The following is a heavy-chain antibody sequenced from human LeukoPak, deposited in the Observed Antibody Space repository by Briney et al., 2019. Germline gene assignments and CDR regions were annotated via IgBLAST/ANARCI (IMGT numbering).Heavy chain of an antibody. D-gene: IGHD2-2*01. V-gene: IGHV4-38-2*02. CDR1: GYSISSGYY. CDR2: IYYSGTT. Sequence: SETLSLTCTVSGYSISSGYYWGWIRQPPGKGLEWIGIIYYSGTTYYNPSLKSRVTISVDTSKNQFSLRLSSVTAADTAVYYCAREVDAAAAYNWFDPWGQGTLVTVSS. J-gene: IGHJ5*02. CDR3: AREVDAAAAYNWFDP.